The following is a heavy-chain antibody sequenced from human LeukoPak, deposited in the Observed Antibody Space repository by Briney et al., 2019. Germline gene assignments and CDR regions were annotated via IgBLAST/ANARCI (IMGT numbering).Heavy chain of an antibody. CDR2: NTHNGST. D-gene: IGHD2-15*01. V-gene: IGHV4-34*01. CDR3: ARGFCRGERCYSAEYFQH. J-gene: IGHJ1*01. CDR1: GESLNDYY. Sequence: SETLSLTCAVHGESLNDYYWSWIRQSPGKGLECIVENTHNGSTTFNPSLESRLTISVDTSKNHFSLKLTSVTAADASVYFCARGFCRGERCYSAEYFQHWGQGTLVTVSS.